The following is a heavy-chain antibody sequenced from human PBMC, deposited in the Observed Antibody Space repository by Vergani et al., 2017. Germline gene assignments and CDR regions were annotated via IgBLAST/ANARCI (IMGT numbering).Heavy chain of an antibody. CDR1: GEFITRHSYY. CDR2: IYVDGST. V-gene: IGHV4-61*02. D-gene: IGHD1-26*01. CDR3: VRGRYSGSSSPYYDL. Sequence: QVQLLESGPGLVKPSQTLSLTCSVSGEFITRHSYYWTWIRQPAGEPLEWVGHIYVDGSTNYNPSLKSRVSISLDRSKSQLSLRLTSVTAADTAVFYCVRGRYSGSSSPYYDLWGHGTLVRVSS. J-gene: IGHJ4*01.